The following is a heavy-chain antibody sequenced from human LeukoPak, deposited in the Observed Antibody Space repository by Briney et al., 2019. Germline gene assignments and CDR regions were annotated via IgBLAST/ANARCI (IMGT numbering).Heavy chain of an antibody. J-gene: IGHJ4*02. V-gene: IGHV4-59*07. CDR3: ASLPKVYGPYYFDY. D-gene: IGHD2-8*01. Sequence: SDPVSLPCTVWGGSIRSYYWLWLRQPPGKGLEGVGYIYYSGGTNYNPSLKSRLTISVDTSPNHSSLKLSSVPAADTAVYYCASLPKVYGPYYFDYWGQGTLVTVSS. CDR2: IYYSGGT. CDR1: GGSIRSYY.